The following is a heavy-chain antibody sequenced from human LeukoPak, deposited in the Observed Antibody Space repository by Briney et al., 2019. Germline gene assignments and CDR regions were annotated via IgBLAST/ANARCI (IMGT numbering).Heavy chain of an antibody. J-gene: IGHJ4*02. CDR3: AKAGSCTNGVCSNFDF. D-gene: IGHD2-8*01. CDR2: ISDRGGTT. Sequence: GGSLRLSCAASGFTFGSYWMHWVRQAPGKGLEWVSVISDRGGTTNYADSVKGRFTLSRDNSRNTLYLQMNSLRAEDTAVYYCAKAGSCTNGVCSNFDFWGQGTLVTVSS. CDR1: GFTFGSYW. V-gene: IGHV3-23*01.